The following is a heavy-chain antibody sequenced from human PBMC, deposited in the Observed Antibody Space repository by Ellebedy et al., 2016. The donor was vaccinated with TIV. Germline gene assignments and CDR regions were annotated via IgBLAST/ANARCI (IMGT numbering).Heavy chain of an antibody. D-gene: IGHD3-9*01. CDR3: ARAHDILTGYYKAWFDP. CDR2: ISAYNGNT. Sequence: ASVKVSCKASGYTFTGYYMHWVRQAPGQGLEWMGWISAYNGNTNYAQKLQGRVTMTTDTSTSTVYMELSSLRSEDTAVYYCARAHDILTGYYKAWFDPWGQGTLVTVSS. J-gene: IGHJ5*02. CDR1: GYTFTGYY. V-gene: IGHV1-18*04.